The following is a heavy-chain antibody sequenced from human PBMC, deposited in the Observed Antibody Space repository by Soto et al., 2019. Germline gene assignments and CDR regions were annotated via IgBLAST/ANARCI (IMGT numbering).Heavy chain of an antibody. CDR1: GYTFTSYG. D-gene: IGHD6-19*01. CDR2: ISAYNGNT. J-gene: IGHJ4*02. CDR3: ARDPAVAGMMDYFDY. V-gene: IGHV1-18*04. Sequence: GASVKVSCKASGYTFTSYGISWVRQAPGQGLEWMGWISAYNGNTNYAQKLQGRVTMTTDTSTSTAYMELRSLRSDDTAVYYCARDPAVAGMMDYFDYWGQGTLVTVSS.